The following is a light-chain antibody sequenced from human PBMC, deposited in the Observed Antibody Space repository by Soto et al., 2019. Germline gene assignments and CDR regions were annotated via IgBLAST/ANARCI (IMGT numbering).Light chain of an antibody. CDR3: AAWDGSLNVVV. Sequence: QSVLTQPPSASGTPGQRVTISCSGSSSNIGTNTVNWYQQLPGMAPKLLIYSNNQRPSGVPDRFSGSKSGTSASLAISGLQSEDEADYYGAAWDGSLNVVVFGGGTEVTVL. V-gene: IGLV1-44*01. CDR1: SSNIGTNT. J-gene: IGLJ2*01. CDR2: SNN.